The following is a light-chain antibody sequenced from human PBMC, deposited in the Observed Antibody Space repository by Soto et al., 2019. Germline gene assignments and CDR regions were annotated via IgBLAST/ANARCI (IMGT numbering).Light chain of an antibody. Sequence: IVLTQSPATLSVSPGEGATLSCRASQSVSSNLAWHQQRPGQAPRLLIYGASTRATGVPDRFSGRGSGTDFTLTINNLQREDFADYFCQQTYSNLWTFGQGTKVDIK. CDR1: QSVSSN. CDR3: QQTYSNLWT. J-gene: IGKJ1*01. CDR2: GAS. V-gene: IGKV3D-15*01.